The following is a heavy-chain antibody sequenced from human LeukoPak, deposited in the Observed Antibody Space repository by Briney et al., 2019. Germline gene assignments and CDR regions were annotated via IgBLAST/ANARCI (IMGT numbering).Heavy chain of an antibody. CDR1: GFTFSSYN. D-gene: IGHD3-3*01. CDR3: ARDDGGAFDI. J-gene: IGHJ3*02. Sequence: GGSLRLSCAASGFTFSSYNMNWVRQAPGKGLEWVSYISSSSSTIYYADSVKGRFTISRDNAKNSLYLQMNSLRAEDTAVYYCARDDGGAFDIWGQGTMVTVSS. V-gene: IGHV3-48*04. CDR2: ISSSSSTI.